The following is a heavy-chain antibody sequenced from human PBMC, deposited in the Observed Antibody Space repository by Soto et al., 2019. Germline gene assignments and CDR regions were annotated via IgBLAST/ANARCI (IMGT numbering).Heavy chain of an antibody. V-gene: IGHV3-23*01. J-gene: IGHJ4*02. CDR1: GFTFRSYA. Sequence: AVGSLRLSCKASGFTFRSYAMSWVRHTPGKGLEWVSSISGSGDKTYYADSVKGRFTFSRDNSKNTLYLQMNSLRVEDTAVYYCAKESTPRRAFDSWGQGTLVTVSS. CDR2: ISGSGDKT. CDR3: AKESTPRRAFDS.